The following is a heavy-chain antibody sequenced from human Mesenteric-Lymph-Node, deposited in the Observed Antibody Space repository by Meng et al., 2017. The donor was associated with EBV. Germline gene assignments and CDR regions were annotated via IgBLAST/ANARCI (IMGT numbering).Heavy chain of an antibody. J-gene: IGHJ5*02. CDR2: ISAYDGNT. D-gene: IGHD3-10*01. CDR3: ARVSRWFGEGGWFDP. CDR1: CIALTSYG. V-gene: IGHV1-18*01. Sequence: LHLVAMGHGLKDPVASACVPCKASCIALTSYGICWVRQDPGQELEWMGRISAYDGNTNYAQKHQGRGHMTTDTSTSTAYMELRSLRSYDTAVYYCARVSRWFGEGGWFDPWGQGTLVTVSS.